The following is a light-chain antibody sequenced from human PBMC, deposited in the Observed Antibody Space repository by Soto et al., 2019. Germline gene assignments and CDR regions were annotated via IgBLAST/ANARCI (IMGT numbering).Light chain of an antibody. CDR2: WAS. CDR3: QQYEISPLT. CDR1: QSVFYSANNRNY. Sequence: DIVMTQSPDSLAVSLGESATINCKTSQSVFYSANNRNYVDWSQQKPGKHPQLRSNWASTRESVVPERGSCSGSGTDGTRTINSLQDEDVAVSYCQQYEISPLTFGGGTKVDIK. J-gene: IGKJ4*01. V-gene: IGKV4-1*01.